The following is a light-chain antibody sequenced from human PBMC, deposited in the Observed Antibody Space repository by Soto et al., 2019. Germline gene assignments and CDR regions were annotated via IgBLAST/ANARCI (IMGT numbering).Light chain of an antibody. Sequence: EIVLTQSPATLSLSPGERATLSCRASQTVNSNLAWYRQKPGQAPRLLIYGASTRATGIPARFSGSGSGTEFTLTISSLEPEDFAVYYCQQRSNWITFGQGTRLEIK. CDR3: QQRSNWIT. CDR1: QTVNSN. J-gene: IGKJ5*01. V-gene: IGKV3-11*01. CDR2: GAS.